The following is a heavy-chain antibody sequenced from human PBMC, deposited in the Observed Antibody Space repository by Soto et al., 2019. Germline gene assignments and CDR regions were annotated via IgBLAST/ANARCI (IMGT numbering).Heavy chain of an antibody. D-gene: IGHD3-3*01. J-gene: IGHJ3*01. CDR2: IYSGGTT. CDR1: GFTVIRDY. CDR3: ARSTEWNAFDL. V-gene: IGHV3-53*02. Sequence: EEQLVETGGGLIQPGGSLRLSCAVSGFTVIRDYMNWVRQAPGKGLEWVSVIYSGGTTYHADSVKGRFTISRDNSGNTLFVQMNRLRADATAMYYCARSTEWNAFDLWGQGTMVTVSS.